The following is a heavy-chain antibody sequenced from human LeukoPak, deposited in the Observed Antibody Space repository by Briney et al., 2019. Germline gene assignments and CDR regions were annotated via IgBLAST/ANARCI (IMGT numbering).Heavy chain of an antibody. Sequence: VASVTVSFRASGYTFTVYYMHWVRQAPGQGLEWMGWINPNSGGTNYAQKFQGRVTMTRDTSSSTAYMELSRLRSDDTAVYYCARDLPRETLITMIVVVKVGDFDYWGQGTLVTVSS. D-gene: IGHD3-22*01. J-gene: IGHJ4*02. CDR1: GYTFTVYY. V-gene: IGHV1-2*02. CDR2: INPNSGGT. CDR3: ARDLPRETLITMIVVVKVGDFDY.